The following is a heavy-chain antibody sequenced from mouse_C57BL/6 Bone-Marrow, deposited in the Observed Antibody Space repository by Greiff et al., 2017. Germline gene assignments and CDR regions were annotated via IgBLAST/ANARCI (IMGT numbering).Heavy chain of an antibody. CDR3: ARPLVDGYYFYLDY. J-gene: IGHJ2*01. V-gene: IGHV4-1*01. CDR1: GIAFSRYW. CDR2: INPDSSTI. Sequence: EVQGVESGGGLVQPGGSLKLSCAASGIAFSRYWMSWVRRAPGKGLEWIGEINPDSSTINYAPSLKDKFIISRDNAKNTLYLQMSKVRAEDTALYYCARPLVDGYYFYLDYWGQGTTLTVSS. D-gene: IGHD2-3*01.